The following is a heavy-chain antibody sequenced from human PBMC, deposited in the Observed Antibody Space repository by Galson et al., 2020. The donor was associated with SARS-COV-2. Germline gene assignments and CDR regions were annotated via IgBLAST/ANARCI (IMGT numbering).Heavy chain of an antibody. CDR2: IYSGGST. J-gene: IGHJ3*02. CDR1: GFTVSSNY. CDR3: ARDPLNYDFWSGYYTGGSGAFDI. Sequence: TGGSLRLSCAASGFTVSSNYMSWVRQAPGKGLEWVSVIYSGGSTYYADSVRARFTIPRDNSKNTLYLQMNSLRAEDTAVYYCARDPLNYDFWSGYYTGGSGAFDIWGQGTMVTVSS. D-gene: IGHD3-3*01. V-gene: IGHV3-66*01.